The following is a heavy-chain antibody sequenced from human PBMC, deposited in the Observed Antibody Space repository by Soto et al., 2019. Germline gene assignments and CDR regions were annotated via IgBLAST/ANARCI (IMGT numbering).Heavy chain of an antibody. CDR3: ARGGRGVGNNWFDP. CDR1: GYTFTSYY. V-gene: IGHV1-46*01. Sequence: GASVKVSCKASGYTFTSYYMHWVRQAPGQGLEWMGIINPSGGGTSYAQNFQGRVTLTRNTSTSTVYMELSSLRPETTAFYYWARGGRGVGNNWFDPWGQGTLVTVSS. J-gene: IGHJ5*02. D-gene: IGHD3-10*01. CDR2: INPSGGGT.